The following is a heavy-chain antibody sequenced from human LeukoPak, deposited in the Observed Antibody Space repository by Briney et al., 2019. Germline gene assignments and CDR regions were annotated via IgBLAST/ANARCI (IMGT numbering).Heavy chain of an antibody. CDR2: INAANGDT. Sequence: VASVKVSCKASGYTFSTYIVHWVRQAPGQRLEWMGCINAANGDTKYSQKFQGRVTITRDTSASTAYVEMSSLRSEDTAVYFCAREIDRDDYNRFFDYWGQGTLVTVSS. D-gene: IGHD5-24*01. CDR3: AREIDRDDYNRFFDY. V-gene: IGHV1-3*01. J-gene: IGHJ4*02. CDR1: GYTFSTYI.